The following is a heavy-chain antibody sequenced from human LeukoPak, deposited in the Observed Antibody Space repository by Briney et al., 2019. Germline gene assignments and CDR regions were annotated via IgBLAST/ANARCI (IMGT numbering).Heavy chain of an antibody. CDR3: ARYHRGSYYFDY. J-gene: IGHJ4*02. CDR1: GGSISSYY. CDR2: IYYGGST. D-gene: IGHD1-26*01. Sequence: PSETLSLTCTVSGGSISSYYWSWIRQPPGKGLEWIGYIYYGGSTSYNPSLKSRVTISVDTSKNQLSLKLSSVTAADTAVYYCARYHRGSYYFDYWGQGTLVTVPS. V-gene: IGHV4-59*01.